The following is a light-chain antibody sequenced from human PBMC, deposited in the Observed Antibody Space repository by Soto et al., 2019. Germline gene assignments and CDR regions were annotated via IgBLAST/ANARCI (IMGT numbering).Light chain of an antibody. CDR3: QQYGSSPLT. CDR1: QSVSSSY. CDR2: GAS. Sequence: EIVLTQSPGTLSLSPGERATLSCRASQSVSSSYLAWYQQKPGQAPRLLIYGASSRATGIPDWFRGSGSGTDFTLIISRLEHEAVAGYCQQYGSSPLTFGGGTKVEIK. V-gene: IGKV3-20*01. J-gene: IGKJ4*01.